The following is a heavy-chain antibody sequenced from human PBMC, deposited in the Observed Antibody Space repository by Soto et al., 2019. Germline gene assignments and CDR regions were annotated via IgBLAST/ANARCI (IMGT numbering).Heavy chain of an antibody. J-gene: IGHJ3*02. CDR2: IIPILGIA. CDR1: GGTFSSYT. CDR3: AREIEVVISPGTFEI. V-gene: IGHV1-69*04. Sequence: SVKVSCKASGGTFSSYTISWVRQAPGQGLEWMGRIIPILGIANYADSVKGRFTISRDNSKSTLYLQMNGLRVEDTGLYYCAREIEVVISPGTFEIWGQGTMVTVSS. D-gene: IGHD3-22*01.